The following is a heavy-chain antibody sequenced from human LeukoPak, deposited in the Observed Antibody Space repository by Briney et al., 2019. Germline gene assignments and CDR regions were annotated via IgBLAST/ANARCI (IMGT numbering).Heavy chain of an antibody. Sequence: GASVKVSCKASGYTFTSYYMHWVRQAPGQGLGWMGIINPSGGSTSYAQKFQGRVTITADESTSTAYMELSSLRSEDTAVYYCARGSFGGSYTLSLDYWGQGTLVTVSS. CDR1: GYTFTSYY. J-gene: IGHJ4*02. CDR2: INPSGGST. CDR3: ARGSFGGSYTLSLDY. D-gene: IGHD1-26*01. V-gene: IGHV1-46*01.